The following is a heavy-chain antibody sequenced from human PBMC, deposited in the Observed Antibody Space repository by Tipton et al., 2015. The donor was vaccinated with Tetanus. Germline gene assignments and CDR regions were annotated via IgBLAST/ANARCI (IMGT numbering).Heavy chain of an antibody. J-gene: IGHJ4*02. D-gene: IGHD5-18*01. CDR1: GFRFSYHG. V-gene: IGHV3-30*18. CDR3: AKEFRLARIRLFDS. Sequence: SLRLSCVASGFRFSYHGMHWVRQAPGKGLEWVAVIAFDGKNERYADSVKGRFIISRDNSKNTLYLQMNSLRPEDTAVYYCAKEFRLARIRLFDSWGQGTQVTAPS. CDR2: IAFDGKNE.